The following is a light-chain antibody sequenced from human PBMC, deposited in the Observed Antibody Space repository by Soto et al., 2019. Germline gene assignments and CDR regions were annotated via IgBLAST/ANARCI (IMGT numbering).Light chain of an antibody. CDR3: GTWDSSLSVLYV. CDR2: ENN. V-gene: IGLV1-51*02. Sequence: SVLPQPPSVSAAPGQKVTISCSGSSSNIGNNYVSWYQQLPGTAPKLLIYENNKRPSGIPDRFSGSKSGTSATLGITGLQTGDEADYYCGTWDSSLSVLYVFGTGTKVTVL. CDR1: SSNIGNNY. J-gene: IGLJ1*01.